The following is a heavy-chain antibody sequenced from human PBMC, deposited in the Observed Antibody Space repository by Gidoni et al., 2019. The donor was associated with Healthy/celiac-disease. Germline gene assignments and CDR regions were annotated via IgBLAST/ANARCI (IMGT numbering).Heavy chain of an antibody. Sequence: EVQLVESGGGLVQPWRSLRLSCTSSGFTFGDYAMSWVRQSPGKGLEWVGFIRSKAYGGTTEYAASVKGRFTISRDDSKSIAYLQMNSLKTEDTAVYYCTSGEYCSGGSCYSVPRWGQGTLVTVSS. CDR2: IRSKAYGGTT. D-gene: IGHD2-15*01. CDR1: GFTFGDYA. CDR3: TSGEYCSGGSCYSVPR. J-gene: IGHJ4*02. V-gene: IGHV3-49*04.